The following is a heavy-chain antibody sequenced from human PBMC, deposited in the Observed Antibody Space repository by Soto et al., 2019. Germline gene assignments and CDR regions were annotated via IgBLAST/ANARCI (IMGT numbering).Heavy chain of an antibody. D-gene: IGHD5-18*01. J-gene: IGHJ4*02. CDR3: ARTRGSIYFWDFDF. CDR2: IKQDGSEK. V-gene: IGHV3-7*04. Sequence: GGSLRLSCAASGFVFSSYWMSWVRQAPGKGLEWVANIKQDGSEKYYVDSVKGRFTISRDNARNSLYLQVNSLGAEDTALYYCARTRGSIYFWDFDFWGQGTLVTVSS. CDR1: GFVFSSYW.